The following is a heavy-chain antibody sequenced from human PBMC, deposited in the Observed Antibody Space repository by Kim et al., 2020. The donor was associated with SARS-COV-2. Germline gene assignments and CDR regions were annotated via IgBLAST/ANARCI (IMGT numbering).Heavy chain of an antibody. J-gene: IGHJ4*02. CDR3: AVGNALDY. CDR2: IDTRGEYT. Sequence: GESLRLSCAASGFIFNSRAMNWVRQAPGRRPEWVSTIDTRGEYTYYADSVKGRFTISRDNSKNTLFLQMNSLRVDDTAIYYCAVGNALDYWGQGTLVTVSS. V-gene: IGHV3-23*01. CDR1: GFIFNSRA.